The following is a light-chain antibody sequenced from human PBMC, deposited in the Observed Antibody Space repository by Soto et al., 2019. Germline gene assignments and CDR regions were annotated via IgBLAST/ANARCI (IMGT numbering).Light chain of an antibody. CDR2: GAS. Sequence: ENVLTQSPDILSLSPGERVTLSCRASQSISNNYLAWYQQKPGQAPRVLIYGASSRATGIPDRFSGSGSGTDFALTISRLQPEDFALYYCQQYGRSLPTFGRGTKLEIK. CDR1: QSISNNY. CDR3: QQYGRSLPT. J-gene: IGKJ2*01. V-gene: IGKV3-20*01.